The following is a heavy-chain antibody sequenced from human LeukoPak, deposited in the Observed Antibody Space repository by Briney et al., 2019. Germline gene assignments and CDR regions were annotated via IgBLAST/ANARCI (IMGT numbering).Heavy chain of an antibody. J-gene: IGHJ4*02. CDR2: IWYGGSNK. D-gene: IGHD6-13*01. CDR3: AKALGSSSYNFDY. CDR1: GFTFSSYG. V-gene: IGHV3-33*06. Sequence: GGSLRLSCAASGFTFSSYGMHWVRQAPGKGLEWVAVIWYGGSNKYYADSVKGRFTISRDNSKNTLYLQMNSLRAEDTAVYYCAKALGSSSYNFDYWGQGTLVTVSS.